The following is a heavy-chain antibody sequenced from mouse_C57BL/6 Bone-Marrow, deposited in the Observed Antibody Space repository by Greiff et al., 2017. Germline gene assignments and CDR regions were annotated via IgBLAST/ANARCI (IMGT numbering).Heavy chain of an antibody. CDR2: IDPENGDT. D-gene: IGHD2-4*01. Sequence: VQLQQSGAELVRPGASVKLSCTASGFNIKDDYMHWVKQRPEQGLEWIGWIDPENGDTEYASKFQGKATITADTSSNTAYQQLSSLTSEDTAVYYCTTFWSTYDYDGYYAMDYWGQGTSVTVSS. V-gene: IGHV14-4*01. J-gene: IGHJ4*01. CDR1: GFNIKDDY. CDR3: TTFWSTYDYDGYYAMDY.